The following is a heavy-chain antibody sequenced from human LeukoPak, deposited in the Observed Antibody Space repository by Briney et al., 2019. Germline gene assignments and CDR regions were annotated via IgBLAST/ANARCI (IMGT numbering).Heavy chain of an antibody. CDR3: ARGSIAPDY. V-gene: IGHV4-39*01. Sequence: PSGTLSLTCTVSGDSINNSSYYWGWIRQPPGKRLEWIGSIHYSGSTYYNPSLKSRVTISVDTSKNQFSLRLSSVTAADTAVYYCARGSIAPDYWGQGTLVTVSS. CDR1: GDSINNSSYY. J-gene: IGHJ4*02. D-gene: IGHD6-6*01. CDR2: IHYSGST.